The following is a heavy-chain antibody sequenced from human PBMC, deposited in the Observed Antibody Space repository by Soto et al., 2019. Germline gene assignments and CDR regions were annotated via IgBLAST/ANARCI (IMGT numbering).Heavy chain of an antibody. V-gene: IGHV3-30*04. CDR2: ISYDGSEK. CDR3: ARGPESGDF. D-gene: IGHD1-26*01. J-gene: IGHJ4*02. CDR1: GFTFITSS. Sequence: QVQLVESGGGGFQPGRSLRLSWATSGFTFITSSMHWVRQAPGKGLEWVAHISYDGSEKDYADSVKGRFTISRDNSDNTLFLQMNSLTSEDTGVYYCARGPESGDFWGQGTLVTVPS.